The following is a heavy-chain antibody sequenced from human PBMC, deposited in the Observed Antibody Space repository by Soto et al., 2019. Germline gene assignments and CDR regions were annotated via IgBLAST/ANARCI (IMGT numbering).Heavy chain of an antibody. CDR2: ISYNGNT. D-gene: IGHD2-21*02. Sequence: QVQLQESGPGLLKPSQTLFLTCTVSGGSLSSGGYYWSWIRQHTVKGLEWIGYISYNGNTSYNPTRKSPVTMSVDRSKNQFSLRLTSVTAADSAVYYCARDGFGDCPGDCQEGWFDPWSPGILVPAS. J-gene: IGHJ5*02. V-gene: IGHV4-31*01. CDR3: ARDGFGDCPGDCQEGWFDP. CDR1: GGSLSSGGYY.